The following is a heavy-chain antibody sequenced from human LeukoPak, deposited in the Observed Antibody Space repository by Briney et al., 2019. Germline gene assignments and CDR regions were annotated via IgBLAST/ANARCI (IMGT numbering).Heavy chain of an antibody. CDR2: IHYSGSS. J-gene: IGHJ4*02. Sequence: SETLSLTCAVYGGSFSGYYWSWIRQPPGKGLEWIGSIHYSGSSYYNSSLKSRVTISVDTSKNQFSLKLMSVTAADTAVYYCARLGSLYSSSSFFDYWGQGTLVTVSS. D-gene: IGHD6-13*01. CDR3: ARLGSLYSSSSFFDY. CDR1: GGSFSGYY. V-gene: IGHV4-34*01.